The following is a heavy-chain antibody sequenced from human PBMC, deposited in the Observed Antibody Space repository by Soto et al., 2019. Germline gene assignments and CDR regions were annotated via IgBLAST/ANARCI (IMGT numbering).Heavy chain of an antibody. CDR1: GYTFTSYY. D-gene: IGHD2-8*01. V-gene: IGHV1-46*01. CDR2: INPSGGST. CDR3: ARDFSDGYCTNGVCKPYNWFDP. J-gene: IGHJ5*02. Sequence: GASGKVSCKASGYTFTSYYMHWVRQAPGQGLAWMGIINPSGGSTSYAQKFQGRVTMTRDTSTSTVYMELGSLRSEDTAVYYCARDFSDGYCTNGVCKPYNWFDPWGQGTLVTVSS.